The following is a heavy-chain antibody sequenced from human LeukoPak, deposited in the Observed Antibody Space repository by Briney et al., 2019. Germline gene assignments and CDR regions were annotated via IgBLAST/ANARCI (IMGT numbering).Heavy chain of an antibody. CDR2: ISSSGGTR. V-gene: IGHV3-48*03. D-gene: IGHD3-16*01. CDR1: GFTFSGYE. CDR3: ATLRINYYYTMDV. J-gene: IGHJ6*02. Sequence: PGGSLRLSCAATGFTFSGYEVNWVRQAPGKGLEWVSYISSSGGTRYYADSVKGRFTISRDNAKNSLYLQMNSLRAEDTAVYYCATLRINYYYTMDVWGQGTTVSVSS.